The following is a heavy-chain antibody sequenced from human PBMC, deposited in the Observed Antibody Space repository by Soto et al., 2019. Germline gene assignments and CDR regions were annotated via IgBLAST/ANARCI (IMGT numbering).Heavy chain of an antibody. CDR3: ASDFRTRGWFRQAGNFAMDV. CDR2: IHPNTGGT. V-gene: IGHV1-2*02. D-gene: IGHD6-19*01. J-gene: IGHJ6*02. CDR1: GYPYTNSY. Sequence: QVQLVQSGAEVRKPGASGKVSFKASGYPYTNSYMHWVRQAPGQGLEWLGWIHPNTGGTNHAQKFQGRVTMTRDTSVSTVYMELNRLTSDDTAIYFCASDFRTRGWFRQAGNFAMDVWGQGTTVTVS.